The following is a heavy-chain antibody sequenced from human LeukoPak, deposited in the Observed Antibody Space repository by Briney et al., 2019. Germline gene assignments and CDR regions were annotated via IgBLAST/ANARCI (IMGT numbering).Heavy chain of an antibody. D-gene: IGHD1-26*01. CDR1: GYTFTSYA. CDR3: TREVVVGATHLDY. Sequence: GASVKVSCKASGYTFTSYAMHWVRQAPGQRLEWMGWINAGNGNTKYSQKFQGRVTMTTDTSTSTAYMELRSLRSDDTALYYCTREVVVGATHLDYWGQGTLVIVSS. CDR2: INAGNGNT. J-gene: IGHJ4*02. V-gene: IGHV1-3*01.